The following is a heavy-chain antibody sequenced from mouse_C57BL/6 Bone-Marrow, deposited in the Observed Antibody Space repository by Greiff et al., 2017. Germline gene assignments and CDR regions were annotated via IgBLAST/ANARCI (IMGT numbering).Heavy chain of an antibody. V-gene: IGHV1-18*01. J-gene: IGHJ1*03. CDR3: AREYYGSSVYWYFDV. CDR2: INPNNGGT. D-gene: IGHD1-1*01. Sequence: VQLQQSGPELVKPGASVKIPCKASGYTFTDYNMDWVKQSHGKSLEWIGDINPNNGGTIYNQKFKGKATLTVDKSSSTAYMELRSLTSEDTAVYYCAREYYGSSVYWYFDVWGKGTTVTVSS. CDR1: GYTFTDYN.